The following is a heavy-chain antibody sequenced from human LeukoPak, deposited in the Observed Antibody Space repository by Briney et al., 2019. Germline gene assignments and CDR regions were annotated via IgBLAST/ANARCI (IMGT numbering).Heavy chain of an antibody. Sequence: GGSLRLSCAASGFTFSNYWMHWARQAPGKGLVWVSGINSDGSSTIYADSVKGRFTISRDNAKNTLYLQINSLRAEDTAVYYCARVGSTGSFDYWGQGTLVTVSS. CDR3: ARVGSTGSFDY. CDR1: GFTFSNYW. D-gene: IGHD3-22*01. V-gene: IGHV3-74*01. J-gene: IGHJ4*02. CDR2: INSDGSST.